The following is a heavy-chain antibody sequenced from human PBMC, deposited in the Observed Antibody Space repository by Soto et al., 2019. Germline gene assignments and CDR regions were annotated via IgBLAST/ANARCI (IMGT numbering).Heavy chain of an antibody. CDR3: ARLPSSYYYDTRGYAFDI. Sequence: SETLSLTCTVSGGSISSYYWSWIRQPPGKGLEWIGYIYYSGSTNYNPSLKSRVTISVDTSKNQFSLKLSSVTAADTAVYYCARLPSSYYYDTRGYAFDIWGQGTMVS. J-gene: IGHJ3*02. CDR1: GGSISSYY. D-gene: IGHD3-22*01. V-gene: IGHV4-59*01. CDR2: IYYSGST.